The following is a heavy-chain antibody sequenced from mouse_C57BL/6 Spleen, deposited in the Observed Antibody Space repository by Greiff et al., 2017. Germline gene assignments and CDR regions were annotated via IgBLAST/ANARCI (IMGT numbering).Heavy chain of an antibody. Sequence: VKLMESGAELARPGASVKMSCKASGYTFTSYTMHWVKQRPGQGLEWIGYINPSSGYTKYNQKFKDKATLTADKSSSTAYMQLSSLTSEDSAVYYCAREITTVPFAYWGQGTLVTVSA. V-gene: IGHV1-4*01. CDR2: INPSSGYT. CDR3: AREITTVPFAY. D-gene: IGHD1-1*01. J-gene: IGHJ3*01. CDR1: GYTFTSYT.